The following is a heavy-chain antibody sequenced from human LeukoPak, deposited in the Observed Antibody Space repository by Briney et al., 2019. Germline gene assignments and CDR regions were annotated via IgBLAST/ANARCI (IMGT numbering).Heavy chain of an antibody. CDR3: GKISAAAVHY. D-gene: IGHD6-13*01. CDR2: IYYSGNT. Sequence: PSETLSLTCTVSGGSISSYYWSWIRQPPGRGLEWIGYIYYSGNTNYNPSLKSRVTISVDTSKNQFSLKLSSVTAADTAVYYCGKISAAAVHYWGQGMLVTVSS. V-gene: IGHV4-59*01. J-gene: IGHJ4*02. CDR1: GGSISSYY.